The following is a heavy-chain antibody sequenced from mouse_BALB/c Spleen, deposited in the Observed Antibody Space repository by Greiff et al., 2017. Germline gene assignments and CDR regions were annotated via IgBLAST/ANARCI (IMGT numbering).Heavy chain of an antibody. V-gene: IGHV14-3*02. J-gene: IGHJ4*01. Sequence: DVQLQESGAELVKPGASVKLSCTASGFNIKDTYMHWVKQRPEQGLEWIGRIDPANGNTKYDPKFQGKATITADTSSNTAYLQLSSLTSEDTAVYYCATPYDGDAMDYWGQGTSVTVSS. CDR2: IDPANGNT. D-gene: IGHD2-14*01. CDR3: ATPYDGDAMDY. CDR1: GFNIKDTY.